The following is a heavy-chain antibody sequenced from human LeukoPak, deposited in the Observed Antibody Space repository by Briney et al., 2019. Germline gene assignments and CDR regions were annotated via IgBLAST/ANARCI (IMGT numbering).Heavy chain of an antibody. Sequence: PSETLSLTCTVSGGSISSGSYYWSWIRQPAGKGLEWIGRIYTSGGTNYNSSLKSRVTISVDTSKNQFSLKLTSVTAADTAVYFCARGSPLEYGSSSLFDYWGQGTLVTVSS. D-gene: IGHD6-6*01. J-gene: IGHJ4*02. CDR3: ARGSPLEYGSSSLFDY. CDR1: GGSISSGSYY. CDR2: IYTSGGT. V-gene: IGHV4-61*02.